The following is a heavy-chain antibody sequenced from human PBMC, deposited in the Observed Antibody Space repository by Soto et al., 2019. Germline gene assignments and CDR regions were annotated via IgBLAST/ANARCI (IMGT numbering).Heavy chain of an antibody. CDR2: INLNSGGT. J-gene: IGHJ6*02. Sequence: ASVKVSCKASGYTFTGYYMHWVRQAPGQGLEWMGWINLNSGGTNYAQKFQGWVTMTRDTSISTAYMELSRLRSDDTAVYYCAREKQLVRDYYYYGMDVWGQGTTVTVSS. CDR3: AREKQLVRDYYYYGMDV. D-gene: IGHD6-6*01. V-gene: IGHV1-2*04. CDR1: GYTFTGYY.